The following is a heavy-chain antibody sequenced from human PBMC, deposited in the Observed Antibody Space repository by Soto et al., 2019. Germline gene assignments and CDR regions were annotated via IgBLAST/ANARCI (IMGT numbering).Heavy chain of an antibody. Sequence: QVTLKESGPVLVKPTETLTLTCTVSGFSLSNARMGVSWIRQPPGKALEWLAHIFSNDEKSYSTSLKSRLTISKDTSKSQVVLTMTNMDPVDTATYYCARSREDVLLWFGELSNSPYFDYWGQGTLVTVSS. CDR2: IFSNDEK. J-gene: IGHJ4*02. CDR1: GFSLSNARMG. CDR3: ARSREDVLLWFGELSNSPYFDY. D-gene: IGHD3-10*01. V-gene: IGHV2-26*01.